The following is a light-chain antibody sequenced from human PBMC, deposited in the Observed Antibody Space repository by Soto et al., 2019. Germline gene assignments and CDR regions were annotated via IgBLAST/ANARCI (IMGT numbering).Light chain of an antibody. Sequence: DIQMTQSPSTLSGSVGDRVTITCRASQSISSYLNWYQQKPGKAPKVLIYDASSLESGVPSRFSGSGSGTEFTLTISSLQPDDFATYYCQLYNSYSPGTFGQGTKVDIK. J-gene: IGKJ1*01. V-gene: IGKV1-5*01. CDR1: QSISSY. CDR3: QLYNSYSPGT. CDR2: DAS.